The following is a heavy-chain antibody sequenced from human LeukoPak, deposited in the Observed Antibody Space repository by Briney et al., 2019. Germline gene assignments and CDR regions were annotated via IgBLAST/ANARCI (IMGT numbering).Heavy chain of an antibody. V-gene: IGHV3-30-3*01. CDR3: ARDPGAPRKIFDY. CDR2: ISFDGTGK. D-gene: IGHD4/OR15-4a*01. Sequence: GGSLRLSCAASGFTFSSYAMHWVRQAPGKGLEWAAIISFDGTGKYYTDSVKGRFTISRDNSRNTLYLQMNSLRAEDTAVYYCARDPGAPRKIFDYWGQGALVTVSS. CDR1: GFTFSSYA. J-gene: IGHJ4*02.